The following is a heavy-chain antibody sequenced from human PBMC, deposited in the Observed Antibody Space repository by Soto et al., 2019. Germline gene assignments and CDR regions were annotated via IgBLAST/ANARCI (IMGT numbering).Heavy chain of an antibody. V-gene: IGHV1-2*04. Sequence: QVRLVQSGPEVRKPGASVKISCEASGYSFTGHYLHWVRQAPGHGLEWMGWINPNSGGTNYAQKFQDWISITRDKALSTVYMDLSILRSEDTAMYYCAKSDGAEENDAFDIWGQGTMISLS. J-gene: IGHJ3*02. CDR3: AKSDGAEENDAFDI. CDR1: GYSFTGHY. CDR2: INPNSGGT. D-gene: IGHD3-16*01.